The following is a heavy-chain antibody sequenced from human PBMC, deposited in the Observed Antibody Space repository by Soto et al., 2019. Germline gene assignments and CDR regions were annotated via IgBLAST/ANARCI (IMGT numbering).Heavy chain of an antibody. D-gene: IGHD3-16*01. CDR1: GGTFSSYA. Sequence: QVQLVQSGAEVKKPGSSVKVSCKASGGTFSSYAISWVRQAPGQGLEWMGGIIPIFGTANYAQKFQGRVTITADKSTSTAYMALSSLRSEDTAVYYCARSQNPLYYDYVWGSYDYWGQGTLVTVSS. CDR3: ARSQNPLYYDYVWGSYDY. CDR2: IIPIFGTA. V-gene: IGHV1-69*06. J-gene: IGHJ4*02.